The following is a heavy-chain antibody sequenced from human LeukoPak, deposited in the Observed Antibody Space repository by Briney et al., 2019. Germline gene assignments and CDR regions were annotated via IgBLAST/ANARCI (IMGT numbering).Heavy chain of an antibody. J-gene: IGHJ4*02. Sequence: SETLSLTCAVYGGSFSGYYWSWIRQPPGKGLEWIGEINHSGSTNYNPSLKSRVTISVDTSKNQFSLKLSSVTAADTAVYYCARGGLRYYDSSGYYYFDYWGQGTLVTVSS. V-gene: IGHV4-34*01. CDR2: INHSGST. D-gene: IGHD3-22*01. CDR3: ARGGLRYYDSSGYYYFDY. CDR1: GGSFSGYY.